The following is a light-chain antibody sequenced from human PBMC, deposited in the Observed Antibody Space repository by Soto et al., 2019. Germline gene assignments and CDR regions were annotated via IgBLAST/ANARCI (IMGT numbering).Light chain of an antibody. CDR1: QSVLYSSNNKNY. V-gene: IGKV4-1*01. J-gene: IGKJ4*01. Sequence: DIVMTQSPDSLAVSLGERATINCKSSQSVLYSSNNKNYLAWYQQKPGQPPKLLIYWASTRESGVPDRFSGSWSGTDFTLTISSLQAEDVAVYYCQQYYITPPTTFGGGTKVEIK. CDR2: WAS. CDR3: QQYYITPPTT.